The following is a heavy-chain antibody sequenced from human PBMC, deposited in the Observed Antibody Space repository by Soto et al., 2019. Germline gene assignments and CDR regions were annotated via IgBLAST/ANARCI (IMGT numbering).Heavy chain of an antibody. Sequence: QLQLQESGPGLVKPSETLSLTCSVSGGSISSRTFWWAWIRQPPGKGLEWIGDMYYSGSSYSSPSLKSRVTPSVDTSMNQLFLKLNSVTAADTAVYYCARHPRDDYNYGGSGIFDYWGQGTLVTVSS. CDR3: ARHPRDDYNYGGSGIFDY. CDR1: GGSISSRTFW. V-gene: IGHV4-39*01. D-gene: IGHD4-4*01. CDR2: MYYSGSS. J-gene: IGHJ4*02.